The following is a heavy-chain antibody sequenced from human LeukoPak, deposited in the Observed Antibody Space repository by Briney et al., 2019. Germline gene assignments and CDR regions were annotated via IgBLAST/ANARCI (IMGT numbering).Heavy chain of an antibody. CDR3: TRTVEHGVIGGYYYYYGMDV. Sequence: GWSLRLSCTASGFTFGDYAMSWVRQAPGKGLEWVGFIRSKAYGGTTEYAASVKGRFTISRDDSKSIAYLQMNSLKTEDTAVYYCTRTVEHGVIGGYYYYYGMDVWGQGTTVTVSS. J-gene: IGHJ6*02. CDR1: GFTFGDYA. D-gene: IGHD3-10*01. V-gene: IGHV3-49*04. CDR2: IRSKAYGGTT.